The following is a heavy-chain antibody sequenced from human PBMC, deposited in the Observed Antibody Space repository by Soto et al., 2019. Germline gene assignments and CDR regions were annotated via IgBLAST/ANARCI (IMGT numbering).Heavy chain of an antibody. D-gene: IGHD2-21*02. V-gene: IGHV3-74*01. J-gene: IGHJ3*01. CDR1: GFTFSYYC. CDR2: IHSDGSST. Sequence: PGGSLRLSCAASGFTFSYYCMHWVRQAPGQGLVWVSRIHSDGSSTTYADSVKGRFTISRDNAKNTLYLQMNSLRAEDTAVYYCARGDRVAFDLWGQGTMVTVSS. CDR3: ARGDRVAFDL.